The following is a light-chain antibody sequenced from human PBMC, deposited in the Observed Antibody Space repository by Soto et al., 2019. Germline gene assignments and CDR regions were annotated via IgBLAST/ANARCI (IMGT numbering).Light chain of an antibody. CDR3: QQYNNWPPWT. Sequence: EIVMTQSPATLSVSPGERATLSCRASQSVSSNLAWYQQKPGQAPRVLIYGASTRATGIPARFSGSGSGTEFTLTISSLQSEDFGVYYCQQYNNWPPWTFGQGTKVDIK. CDR2: GAS. V-gene: IGKV3-15*01. CDR1: QSVSSN. J-gene: IGKJ1*01.